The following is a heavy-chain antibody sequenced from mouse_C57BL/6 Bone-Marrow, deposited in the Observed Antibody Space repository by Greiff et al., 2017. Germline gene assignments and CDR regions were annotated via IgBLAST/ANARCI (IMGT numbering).Heavy chain of an antibody. Sequence: EVQLVESGGGLVQSGRSLRLSCATSGFTFSDFYMEWVRQAPGKGLEWIAASRNKANDYTTEYSASVKGRFIVSRDTSQSILYLQMNALRAEDTAIYYCARDVYEYDGYYYAMDYWGQGTSVTVSS. CDR2: SRNKANDYTT. J-gene: IGHJ4*01. CDR3: ARDVYEYDGYYYAMDY. CDR1: GFTFSDFY. D-gene: IGHD2-4*01. V-gene: IGHV7-1*01.